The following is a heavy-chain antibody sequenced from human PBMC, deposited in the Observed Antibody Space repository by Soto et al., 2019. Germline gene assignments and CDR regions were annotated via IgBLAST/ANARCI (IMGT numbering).Heavy chain of an antibody. Sequence: LVKVSCKASGGTCSIYAISCVLQSPLQWLEWMGGIIPIFGTANYAQKFQGRVTITADESTSTAYMELSSLRSEDTAVYYCARDSDTAMAKRYYYYGMDVWGQGTTVTVSS. V-gene: IGHV1-69*13. J-gene: IGHJ6*02. CDR3: ARDSDTAMAKRYYYYGMDV. D-gene: IGHD5-18*01. CDR1: GGTCSIYA. CDR2: IIPIFGTA.